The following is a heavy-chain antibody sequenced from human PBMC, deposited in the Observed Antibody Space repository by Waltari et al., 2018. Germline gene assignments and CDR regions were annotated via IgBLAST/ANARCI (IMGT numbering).Heavy chain of an antibody. CDR3: AGGSGWLIDY. V-gene: IGHV3-7*01. CDR1: GFSFSTYW. J-gene: IGHJ4*02. Sequence: EVELVDSGGDLVQPGGSLRLSCAASGFSFSTYWLSWVRQAPGKGLEWVANIKQDGSEKYYVDSVKGRFAISRDNPKNSLYLQMNSLSAEDTAVYYCAGGSGWLIDYWGQGTLVTVSS. D-gene: IGHD6-19*01. CDR2: IKQDGSEK.